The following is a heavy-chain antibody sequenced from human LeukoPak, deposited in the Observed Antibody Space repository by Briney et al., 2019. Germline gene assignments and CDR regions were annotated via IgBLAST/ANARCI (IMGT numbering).Heavy chain of an antibody. Sequence: PGGSLRLSCVASGFWFSDYWMAWVRQAPGKGLEWVANINKYGNEKNYVDSVEGRLTISRDNDEDSVYLQMNSLRGDDTAVYYCVRDRIRKPQFLFDHWGQGVLVSVSS. CDR2: INKYGNEK. V-gene: IGHV3-7*01. CDR3: VRDRIRKPQFLFDH. CDR1: GFWFSDYW. J-gene: IGHJ4*02. D-gene: IGHD2/OR15-2a*01.